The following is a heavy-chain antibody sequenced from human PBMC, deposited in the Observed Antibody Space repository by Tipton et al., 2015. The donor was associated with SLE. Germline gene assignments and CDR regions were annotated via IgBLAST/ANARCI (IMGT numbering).Heavy chain of an antibody. Sequence: SLRLSCAASGFTFSSYAMSWIRQAPGKGLEWVSVIYSGGSSTYYADSVKGRFTISRDNSKNTLYLQMNSLRAEDTAVYYCAKDDYGSGSYYNGVDYWGQGTLVTVSS. CDR3: AKDDYGSGSYYNGVDY. CDR1: GFTFSSYA. D-gene: IGHD3-10*01. CDR2: IYSGGSST. J-gene: IGHJ4*02. V-gene: IGHV3-23*03.